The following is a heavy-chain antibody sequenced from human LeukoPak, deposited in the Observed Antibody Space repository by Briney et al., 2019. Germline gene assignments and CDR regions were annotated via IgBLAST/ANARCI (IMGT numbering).Heavy chain of an antibody. V-gene: IGHV3-7*01. D-gene: IGHD2-21*01. CDR2: IKEDGSET. J-gene: IGHJ4*02. CDR1: GFTFSRSW. Sequence: GASLRLSCAASGFTFSRSWMDWVRQAPGKGLEWVANIKEDGSETHYVDSAKGRFTISRDNAKNTLFLQVDSLRVEDTAIYYCSYSLNYWGQGTLVTVSS. CDR3: SYSLNY.